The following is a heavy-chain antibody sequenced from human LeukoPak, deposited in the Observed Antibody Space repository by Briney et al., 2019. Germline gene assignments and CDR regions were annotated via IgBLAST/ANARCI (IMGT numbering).Heavy chain of an antibody. V-gene: IGHV1-2*02. J-gene: IGHJ5*02. CDR2: INPNSGGT. CDR1: GYTFTGYY. Sequence: GASVKVSCKASGYTFTGYYMHWVRQAPGQGLEWMGWINPNSGGTNYAQKFQGRVTMTRDTSISTAYMELSRLRSDDTAVYYCAREDLVVVPAGFCHWFDPWGQGTLVTVSS. CDR3: AREDLVVVPAGFCHWFDP. D-gene: IGHD2-2*01.